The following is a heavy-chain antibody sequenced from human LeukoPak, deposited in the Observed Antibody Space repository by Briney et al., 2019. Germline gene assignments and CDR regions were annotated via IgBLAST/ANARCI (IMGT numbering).Heavy chain of an antibody. D-gene: IGHD4-17*01. CDR2: ISDTGGFT. CDR3: ANAPTGTYRFDY. V-gene: IGHV3-23*01. Sequence: GGSLRLSCAASGFTFTRYAMTWVRQAPVKGLEWVSTISDTGGFTFYADSVKGRFTISRDNSKNTLYPQMNSLRADDTAVYYCANAPTGTYRFDYWGQGTLVTVSS. CDR1: GFTFTRYA. J-gene: IGHJ4*02.